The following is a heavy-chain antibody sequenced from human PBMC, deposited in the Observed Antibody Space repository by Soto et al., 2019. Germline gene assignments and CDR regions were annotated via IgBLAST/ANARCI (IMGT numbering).Heavy chain of an antibody. Sequence: QVQLVQSGAEVKKPGSSLRVSCKASGDTFNFYTINWVRQAPGLGLEWLGRIIPYLSVSNYAQKFQGRVTXTXDXXTSTAYREGRSLRAEDRAMYYCATSFGSRDRAFDYWGQGALVTVSS. J-gene: IGHJ4*02. D-gene: IGHD3-3*01. CDR2: IIPYLSVS. CDR1: GDTFNFYT. CDR3: ATSFGSRDRAFDY. V-gene: IGHV1-69*02.